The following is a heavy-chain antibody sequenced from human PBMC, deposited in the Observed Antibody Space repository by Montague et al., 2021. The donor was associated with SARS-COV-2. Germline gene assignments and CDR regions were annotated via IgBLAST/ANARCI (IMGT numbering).Heavy chain of an antibody. CDR1: GVSVSSNNYY. J-gene: IGHJ5*02. Sequence: SETLSLTCSVSGVSVSSNNYYWTWIRGPPGKGLEWIGYIYFNGNTILXPSLEGRVTTSIDTSKNHFSLRLTSVTPADTAVYYCAREVVGVKTNWLDTWGQGTLVTVSS. D-gene: IGHD3-16*01. V-gene: IGHV4-61*03. CDR2: IYFNGNT. CDR3: AREVVGVKTNWLDT.